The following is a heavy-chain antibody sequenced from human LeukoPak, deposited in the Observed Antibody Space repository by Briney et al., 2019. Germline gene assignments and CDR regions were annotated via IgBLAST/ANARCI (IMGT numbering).Heavy chain of an antibody. CDR1: GGTFSSYA. CDR3: ARLNYDILTGYSFDP. V-gene: IGHV1-69*04. J-gene: IGHJ5*02. Sequence: SVKVSCKASGGTFSSYAISWVRQAPGQGLEWMGRIIPILGIANYAQKFQGRVTITADKSTSTAYMELRSLRSDDTAVYYCARLNYDILTGYSFDPWGQGTLVTVSS. CDR2: IIPILGIA. D-gene: IGHD3-9*01.